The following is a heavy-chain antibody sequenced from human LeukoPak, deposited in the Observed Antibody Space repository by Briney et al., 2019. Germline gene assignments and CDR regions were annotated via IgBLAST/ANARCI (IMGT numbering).Heavy chain of an antibody. Sequence: GGSLRLSCAASGFTFSSYGMHWVRQAPGKGLEWVAVILNDGSQEKYADSVKGRVTISRDNSNNTVSLQMNSLRAEDTALYYCAKALYSNYYMDAWGKGTTVTVSS. CDR2: ILNDGSQE. J-gene: IGHJ6*03. CDR3: AKALYSNYYMDA. V-gene: IGHV3-33*06. D-gene: IGHD4-11*01. CDR1: GFTFSSYG.